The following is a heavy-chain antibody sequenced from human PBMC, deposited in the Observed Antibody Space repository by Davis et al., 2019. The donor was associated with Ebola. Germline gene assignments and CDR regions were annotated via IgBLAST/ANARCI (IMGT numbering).Heavy chain of an antibody. Sequence: GESLKISCKGSGYSFTSYWITWVRQLPGKGLEWMGRIDPRDSQTNYSPSFQGHVTISIDKSINTAYLQWRSLKASDTAMYYCGRSHSGAYDYWGQGTLVTVPS. J-gene: IGHJ4*02. CDR2: IDPRDSQT. CDR1: GYSFTSYW. D-gene: IGHD2-21*01. V-gene: IGHV5-10-1*01. CDR3: GRSHSGAYDY.